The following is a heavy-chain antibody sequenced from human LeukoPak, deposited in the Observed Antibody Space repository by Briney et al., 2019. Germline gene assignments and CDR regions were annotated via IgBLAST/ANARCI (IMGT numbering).Heavy chain of an antibody. CDR1: GHTFTVYY. V-gene: IGHV1-2*02. D-gene: IGHD2-15*01. CDR2: INSNSGGT. Sequence: ASVKVSCKASGHTFTVYYIHWVRQAPGQGLEWMGWINSNSGGTNYAQKFQGRVTMTRDTSISTAYMELGRLRSDETAVYYCAREGCSGGSCYSANYYYYMDVWGKGTTVTVSS. J-gene: IGHJ6*03. CDR3: AREGCSGGSCYSANYYYYMDV.